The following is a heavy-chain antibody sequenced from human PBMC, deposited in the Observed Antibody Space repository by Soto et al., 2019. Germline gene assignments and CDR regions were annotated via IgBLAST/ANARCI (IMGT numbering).Heavy chain of an antibody. CDR1: GFTFSSYG. J-gene: IGHJ4*02. V-gene: IGHV3-33*01. D-gene: IGHD3-16*01. CDR2: IWQDGTTE. Sequence: QVQLRESGGGVGQPGRSLRISCEASGFTFSSYGMHWDRQAPGRGLEWVAVIWQDGTTEEYAESVKGRFKISRDDSKKMVFLELNNLQAEDTAVYYCARDEVWGTPRFYFRFWGQGIRVIVSS. CDR3: ARDEVWGTPRFYFRF.